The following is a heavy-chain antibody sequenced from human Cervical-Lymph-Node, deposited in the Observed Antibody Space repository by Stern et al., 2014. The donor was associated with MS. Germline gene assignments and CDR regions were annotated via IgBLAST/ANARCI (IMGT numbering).Heavy chain of an antibody. D-gene: IGHD1-26*01. CDR1: GGTLISYP. Sequence: VQLVESGAEVKKPGSSVKVSCQASGGTLISYPISWVRQAPGQGLEWLRGSMPILGTSNYAHKFQGRVTITADESTTTIYMELRSLKSEDTAVYYCARHLGSHESGWFDPWGQGTLVTVSS. J-gene: IGHJ5*02. CDR2: SMPILGTS. CDR3: ARHLGSHESGWFDP. V-gene: IGHV1-69*01.